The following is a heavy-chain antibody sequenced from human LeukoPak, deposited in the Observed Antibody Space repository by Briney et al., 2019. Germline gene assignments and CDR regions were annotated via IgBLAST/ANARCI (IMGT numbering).Heavy chain of an antibody. Sequence: ASVKVSCKASGYTFISYDTSWVRQAAGQGLEWMGWMNPNSGNADYAQKFQGRVTMTRNTSISTAYMELSSLRSEDTAVYYCARGRGSFYWGYYFDYWGQGSLVTVSS. D-gene: IGHD1-26*01. V-gene: IGHV1-8*01. J-gene: IGHJ4*02. CDR3: ARGRGSFYWGYYFDY. CDR2: MNPNSGNA. CDR1: GYTFISYD.